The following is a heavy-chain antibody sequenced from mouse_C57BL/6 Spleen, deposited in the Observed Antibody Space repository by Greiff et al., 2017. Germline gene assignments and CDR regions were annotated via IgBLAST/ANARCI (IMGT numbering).Heavy chain of an antibody. D-gene: IGHD2-2*01. J-gene: IGHJ3*01. CDR1: GYTFTSYG. CDR3: ARDYGYDVRTWFAY. Sequence: QVQLKQSGAELARPGASVKLSCKASGYTFTSYGISWVKQRTGQGLEWIGEIYPRSGNTYYNEKFKGKARLTADKSSSTAYMELRSLTSEDSAVYFCARDYGYDVRTWFAYWGQGTLVTVSA. V-gene: IGHV1-81*01. CDR2: IYPRSGNT.